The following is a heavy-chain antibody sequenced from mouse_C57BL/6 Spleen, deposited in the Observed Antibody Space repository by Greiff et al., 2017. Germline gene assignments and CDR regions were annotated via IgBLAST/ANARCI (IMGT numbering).Heavy chain of an antibody. CDR1: GYTFTSYW. Sequence: QVHVKQPGTELVKPGASVKLSCKASGYTFTSYWMHWVKQRPGQGLEWIGNINPSNGGTNYNEKFKSKATLTVDKSYSTAYMQLSSLTSEDSAVYYWARGDSSNRNYAMDYWGQGTSVTVSS. CDR2: INPSNGGT. CDR3: ARGDSSNRNYAMDY. J-gene: IGHJ4*01. D-gene: IGHD1-1*01. V-gene: IGHV1-53*01.